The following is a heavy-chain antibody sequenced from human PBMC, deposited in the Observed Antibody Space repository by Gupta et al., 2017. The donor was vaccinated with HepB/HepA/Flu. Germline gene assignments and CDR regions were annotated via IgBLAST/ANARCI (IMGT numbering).Heavy chain of an antibody. CDR3: ARHCYGYYYYMDV. CDR1: GGSISSSSYY. D-gene: IGHD2-15*01. V-gene: IGHV4-39*01. CDR2: IYYSGST. Sequence: QLQLQESGPGLGKPSETLSLTCTVSGGSISSSSYYWGWIRQPPGKGLEWIGSIYYSGSTYYNPSRKSRVTISVDTSKNQFSLKLSSVTAADTAVYYCARHCYGYYYYMDVWGKGTTVTVSS. J-gene: IGHJ6*03.